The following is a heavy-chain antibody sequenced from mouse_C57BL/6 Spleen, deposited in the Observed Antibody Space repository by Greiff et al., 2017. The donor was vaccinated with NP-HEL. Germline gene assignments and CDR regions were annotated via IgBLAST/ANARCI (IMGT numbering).Heavy chain of an antibody. V-gene: IGHV5-6*01. CDR2: ISSGGSYT. CDR1: GFTFSSYG. Sequence: VQLKESGGDLVKPGGSLKLSCAASGFTFSSYGMSWVRQTPDKRLEWVATISSGGSYTYYPDSVKGRFTISRANAKNTLYLQMSSLKSEDTAMYYCARLYYSNSYYFDYWGQGTTLTVSS. J-gene: IGHJ2*01. D-gene: IGHD2-5*01. CDR3: ARLYYSNSYYFDY.